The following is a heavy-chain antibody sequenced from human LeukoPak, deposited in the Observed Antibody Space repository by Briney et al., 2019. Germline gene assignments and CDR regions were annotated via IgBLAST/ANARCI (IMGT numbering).Heavy chain of an antibody. J-gene: IGHJ4*02. CDR3: ATGLVRWHEVDY. Sequence: GGSLRLSCAASGFTFSSYWMNWVRQAPGKGLEWVANIKQDGSEKYYVDSVKGRFTISRDNAKNSLYLQMNSLRAEDTAVYYCATGLVRWHEVDYWGQGTLVTVSS. V-gene: IGHV3-7*01. CDR2: IKQDGSEK. D-gene: IGHD3/OR15-3a*01. CDR1: GFTFSSYW.